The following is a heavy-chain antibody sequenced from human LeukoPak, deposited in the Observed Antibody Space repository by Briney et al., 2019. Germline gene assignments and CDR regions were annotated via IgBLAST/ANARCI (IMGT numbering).Heavy chain of an antibody. CDR1: GASIITTSFS. CDR3: AKFKSGTGFDY. J-gene: IGHJ4*02. CDR2: ISSSDEK. Sequence: PSETLSLTCVVSGASIITTSFSWAWIRQPPGQDLEWIATISSSDEKYYNPSLMSRVTISLDTSKNRFSLEVTSVTAADTGLFYCAKFKSGTGFDYWGQGILVIVSS. D-gene: IGHD1-26*01. V-gene: IGHV4-39*01.